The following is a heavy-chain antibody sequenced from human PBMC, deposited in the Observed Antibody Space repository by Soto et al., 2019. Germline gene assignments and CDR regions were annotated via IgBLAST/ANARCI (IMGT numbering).Heavy chain of an antibody. Sequence: PSETLSLTCAVSGGSISSINWWSWVRQPPGKGLEWIGEIYHSGSTNYNPSLKSRVNISVDKSKNQFSLKLSSVTAADTAVYYCAGAMLGHNWFDXWGQGTLVTVSX. CDR3: AGAMLGHNWFDX. CDR2: IYHSGST. V-gene: IGHV4-4*02. CDR1: GGSISSINW. J-gene: IGHJ5*02. D-gene: IGHD2-2*01.